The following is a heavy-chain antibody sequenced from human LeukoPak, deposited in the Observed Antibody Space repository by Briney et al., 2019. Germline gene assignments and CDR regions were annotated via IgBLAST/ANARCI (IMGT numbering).Heavy chain of an antibody. CDR3: ARRRGQWLGYIDY. V-gene: IGHV4-38-2*02. CDR2: IYHSGST. Sequence: PSETLSLTCTVSGDSISSGYYWAWIRQPPGQGLEWIGSIYHSGSTYYNPSLKSRVTISVDTSKNQFSLKLSSVTAADTAVYYCARRRGQWLGYIDYWGQGTLVTVSS. D-gene: IGHD6-19*01. J-gene: IGHJ4*02. CDR1: GDSISSGYY.